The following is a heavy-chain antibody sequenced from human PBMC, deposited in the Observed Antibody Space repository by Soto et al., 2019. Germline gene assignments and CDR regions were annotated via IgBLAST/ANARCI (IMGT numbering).Heavy chain of an antibody. V-gene: IGHV5-51*01. D-gene: IGHD1-1*01. CDR1: GYSFTSYW. J-gene: IGHJ6*02. CDR2: IYPGDSDT. Sequence: RGESLKISCKGSGYSFTSYWIGWVRQMPGKGLEWMGIIYPGDSDTRYSPSFQGQVTISADKSISTAYLQWSSLKASDTAMYYCARSTTSDYYYYGMDVWGQGTKVTVSS. CDR3: ARSTTSDYYYYGMDV.